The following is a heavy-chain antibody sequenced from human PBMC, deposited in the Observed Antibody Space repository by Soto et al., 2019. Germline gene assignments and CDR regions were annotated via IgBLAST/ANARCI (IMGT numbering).Heavy chain of an antibody. D-gene: IGHD3-3*01. CDR2: INPNSGGT. CDR1: GYTFTDYY. CDR3: AREVRLYYDFYMDV. J-gene: IGHJ6*02. Sequence: ASVKVSCKASGYTFTDYYMHWVRQAPGQGLEWMGWINPNSGGTNYAQKFQGWVTMTRDTSISTAYMELSRLKSDDTAVYYCAREVRLYYDFYMDVWGQGTTVTVSS. V-gene: IGHV1-2*04.